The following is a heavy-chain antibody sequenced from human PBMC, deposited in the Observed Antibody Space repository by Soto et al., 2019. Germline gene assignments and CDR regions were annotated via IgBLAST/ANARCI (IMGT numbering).Heavy chain of an antibody. J-gene: IGHJ5*02. CDR2: ISYDGSTK. Sequence: GGALRLSCAASGFTFSAYAMHWVRHAPGKGLEWLAVISYDGSTKFYADTAKGRFTISRGNSKNTLYLQMNSLRAEDSGIYYCARDGGECSRTSCYNEIPPAWFGPWGQGALVTVSS. D-gene: IGHD2-2*02. CDR3: ARDGGECSRTSCYNEIPPAWFGP. V-gene: IGHV3-30-3*01. CDR1: GFTFSAYA.